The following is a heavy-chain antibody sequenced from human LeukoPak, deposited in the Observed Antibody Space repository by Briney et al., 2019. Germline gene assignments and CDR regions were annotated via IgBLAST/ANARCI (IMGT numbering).Heavy chain of an antibody. J-gene: IGHJ6*03. V-gene: IGHV1-18*01. D-gene: IGHD3-10*01. Sequence: ASVKVSCKASGYTFTSYGISWVRQAPGQGLEWMGWISAYNGNTNYAQKLRGRVTMTTDTSTSTAYMELRSLRSDDTAVYYCAREEVTMVQGVNIGYYYYMDVWGKGTTVTVSS. CDR3: AREEVTMVQGVNIGYYYYMDV. CDR1: GYTFTSYG. CDR2: ISAYNGNT.